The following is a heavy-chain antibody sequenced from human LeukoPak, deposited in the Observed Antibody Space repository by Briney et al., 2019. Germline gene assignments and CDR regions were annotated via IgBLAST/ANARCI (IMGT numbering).Heavy chain of an antibody. CDR1: GFTFSSYG. J-gene: IGHJ3*02. V-gene: IGHV3-30*02. Sequence: PGGSLRLSCAASGFTFSSYGMHWVRQAPGKGLEWVAFIGYDGNNKYYPDSVKGRFTISRDISKNTLYLQMNSLRAEDTAVYYCARDSPGSGYGLGDDAFDIWGQGTMVTVSS. CDR2: IGYDGNNK. CDR3: ARDSPGSGYGLGDDAFDI. D-gene: IGHD3-16*01.